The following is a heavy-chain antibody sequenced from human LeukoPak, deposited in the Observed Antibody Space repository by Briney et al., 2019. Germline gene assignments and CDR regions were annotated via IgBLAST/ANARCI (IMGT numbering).Heavy chain of an antibody. CDR1: GYTFTGYY. Sequence: GASVKVSCKASGYTFTGYYMHWVRPAPGKGLEWMGGFDPEDGETIYAQKFQGRVTMTEDTSTDTAYMELSSLRSEDTAVYYCASSGSGSQEAFDIWGQGTMVTVSS. CDR3: ASSGSGSQEAFDI. D-gene: IGHD1-26*01. J-gene: IGHJ3*02. CDR2: FDPEDGET. V-gene: IGHV1-24*01.